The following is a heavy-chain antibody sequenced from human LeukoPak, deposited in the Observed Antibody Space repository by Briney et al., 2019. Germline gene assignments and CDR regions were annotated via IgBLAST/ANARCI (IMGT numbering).Heavy chain of an antibody. Sequence: SETLSLTCTVSGGSISGFFWSWIRQPPGKGLEWIGYIYNNETAKYNPSLRSRVSISSDTSKNHFSLKMSSMTAADTAVYYCVRETAQYSFGYHAFDLWGQGTMVTVSS. V-gene: IGHV4-59*01. D-gene: IGHD5-18*01. CDR3: VRETAQYSFGYHAFDL. CDR2: IYNNETA. CDR1: GGSISGFF. J-gene: IGHJ3*01.